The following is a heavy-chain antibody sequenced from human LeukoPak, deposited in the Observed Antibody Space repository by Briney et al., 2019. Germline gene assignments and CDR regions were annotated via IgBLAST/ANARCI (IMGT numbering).Heavy chain of an antibody. J-gene: IGHJ6*03. V-gene: IGHV1-69-2*01. CDR2: VDPEDGET. CDR3: GTIPVVVATKKYYYYYYMDV. CDR1: GYTFTDYY. Sequence: ASVKVSCKASGYTFTDYYMHWVQQAPGKGLEWMGRVDPEDGETIYAEKFQGRVTITADTSTDIAYMELSSLRSEDTAVYYCGTIPVVVATKKYYYYYYMDVWGKGTTVTVSS. D-gene: IGHD2-15*01.